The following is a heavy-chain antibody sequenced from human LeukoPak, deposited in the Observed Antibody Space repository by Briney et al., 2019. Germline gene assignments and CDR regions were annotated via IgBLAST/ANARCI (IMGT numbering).Heavy chain of an antibody. CDR1: GFTFSSYG. CDR3: ARDEKWSSSWMRGPPYYYGMDX. D-gene: IGHD6-13*01. V-gene: IGHV3-30*03. CDR2: ISYDGSNK. Sequence: PGRSLRLSCAASGFTFSSYGMHWVRQAPGKGLEWVAVISYDGSNKYYADSVKGRFTNSRDNSKNTLYLQMNSLRAEDTAVYYCARDEKWSSSWMRGPPYYYGMDXXXQGTTXTVSS. J-gene: IGHJ6*01.